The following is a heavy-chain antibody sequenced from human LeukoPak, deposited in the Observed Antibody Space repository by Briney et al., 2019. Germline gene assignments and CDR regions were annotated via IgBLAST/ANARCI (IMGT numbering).Heavy chain of an antibody. CDR3: ASYSSGSYCFDY. CDR2: IKQDGSEI. Sequence: GGSLRLSCEASGFSLSGYWMSWVRQTPGKGLEWVANIKQDGSEIWYVDSVKGRFAISRDNAKNSLYLQMNSLRAEDTAVYYCASYSSGSYCFDYWGQGTLVTVSS. CDR1: GFSLSGYW. D-gene: IGHD1-26*01. J-gene: IGHJ4*02. V-gene: IGHV3-7*01.